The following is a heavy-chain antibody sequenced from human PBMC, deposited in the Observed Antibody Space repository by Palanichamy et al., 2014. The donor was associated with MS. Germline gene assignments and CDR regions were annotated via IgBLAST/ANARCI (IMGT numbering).Heavy chain of an antibody. CDR3: AKAQGLFSGCCSSTSCYSPVDV. J-gene: IGHJ6*02. CDR2: ISGSGGST. Sequence: EVQLLESGGGLVQPGGSLRLSCAASGFTFTSFAMSWVRQAPGKGLEWVSGISGSGGSTFYADSVKGRFTVSRDNSKNTLFLQMNSLRAEDTAIYYCAKAQGLFSGCCSSTSCYSPVDVWGQGTTVTVSS. CDR1: GFTFTSFA. V-gene: IGHV3-23*01. D-gene: IGHD2-2*01.